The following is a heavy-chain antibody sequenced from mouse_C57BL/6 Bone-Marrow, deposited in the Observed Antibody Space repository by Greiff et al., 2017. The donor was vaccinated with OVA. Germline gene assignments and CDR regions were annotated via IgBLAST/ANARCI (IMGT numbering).Heavy chain of an antibody. CDR2: IHPNSGST. Sequence: QVQLQQPGAELVKPGASVKLSCKASGYTFTSYWMHWVKQRPGQGLEWIGMIHPNSGSTNYNEKFKSKATLTVDKSSSTAYMQLSSLTSEDAAVYYCARSGGNWGGDFDYWGQGTTLKVSS. J-gene: IGHJ2*01. D-gene: IGHD4-1*01. V-gene: IGHV1-64*01. CDR1: GYTFTSYW. CDR3: ARSGGNWGGDFDY.